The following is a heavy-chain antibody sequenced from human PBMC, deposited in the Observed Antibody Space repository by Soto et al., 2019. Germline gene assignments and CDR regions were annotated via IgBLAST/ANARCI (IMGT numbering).Heavy chain of an antibody. CDR3: ARHSETAMVTGFDQ. J-gene: IGHJ4*02. Sequence: SETLSLTCTVSSVSISSSLYYWVWIRQTPEKGLEFIGSFFRNGEPHYIPSLKNRVAMSVDNSKNQFSLTLTSVTAADTGFYYCARHSETAMVTGFDQWGQGTLVTVSS. CDR1: SVSISSSLYY. D-gene: IGHD5-18*01. CDR2: FFRNGEP. V-gene: IGHV4-39*01.